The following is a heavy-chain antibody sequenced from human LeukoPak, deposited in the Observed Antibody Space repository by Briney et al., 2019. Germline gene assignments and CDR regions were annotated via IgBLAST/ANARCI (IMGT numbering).Heavy chain of an antibody. Sequence: SQTLSLTCKVSGDSISSSTCNWSWIRQPPGRGLEWIGYISQSGNSYFTPSLKSRATISVDRSKNHFSLTLISVTAADTAVYYCARANDYQSPVDYWGQGTLVTVSS. CDR3: ARANDYQSPVDY. V-gene: IGHV4-30-2*01. CDR1: GDSISSSTCN. D-gene: IGHD4-11*01. J-gene: IGHJ4*02. CDR2: ISQSGNS.